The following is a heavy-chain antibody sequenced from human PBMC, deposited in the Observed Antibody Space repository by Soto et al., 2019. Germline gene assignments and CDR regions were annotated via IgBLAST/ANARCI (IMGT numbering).Heavy chain of an antibody. Sequence: PGGSLRLSCAASGFTFSSYDMHWVRRATGKGLEWVSAIGTAGDTYYPGSVKGRFTISRENAKNSLYLQMNSLRAGDTALYYCARDGSPSYGMDVWGQGTTVTVSS. J-gene: IGHJ6*02. CDR1: GFTFSSYD. CDR2: IGTAGDT. CDR3: ARDGSPSYGMDV. V-gene: IGHV3-13*04.